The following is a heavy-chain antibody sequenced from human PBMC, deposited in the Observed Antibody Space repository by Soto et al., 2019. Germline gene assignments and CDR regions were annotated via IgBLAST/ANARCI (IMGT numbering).Heavy chain of an antibody. CDR3: ARSSGNYYDSSGSTYYYYGMDV. Sequence: ASVKVSCKVSGYTLTELSMHWVRQAPGKGLEWMGGFDPEDGGTIYAQKFQGRVTMTEDTSTSTVYMELSSLRSEDTAVYYCARSSGNYYDSSGSTYYYYGMDVWGQGTTVTVSS. D-gene: IGHD3-22*01. V-gene: IGHV1-24*01. CDR1: GYTLTELS. J-gene: IGHJ6*02. CDR2: FDPEDGGT.